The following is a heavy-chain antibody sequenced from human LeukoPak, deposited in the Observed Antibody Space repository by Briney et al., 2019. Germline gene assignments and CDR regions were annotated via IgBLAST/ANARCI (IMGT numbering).Heavy chain of an antibody. V-gene: IGHV4-39*01. Sequence: SETLSRMCTVSGGSINSISYYWAWIRQPPGRGLEWIVSLYLSGSAYYNPDLESRVTISVDKYNNQFSLKQTTVRVADTAVYYCARHSTVTTIDFWGQGTLVPVSS. CDR2: LYLSGSA. CDR3: ARHSTVTTIDF. CDR1: GGSINSISYY. D-gene: IGHD4-17*01. J-gene: IGHJ4*02.